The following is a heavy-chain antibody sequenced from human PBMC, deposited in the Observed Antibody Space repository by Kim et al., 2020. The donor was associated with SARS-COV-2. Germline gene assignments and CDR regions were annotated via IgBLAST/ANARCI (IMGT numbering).Heavy chain of an antibody. V-gene: IGHV4-39*01. J-gene: IGHJ4*02. CDR3: ARSQRGDYDY. CDR2: IYYSGST. CDR1: GGSISSSSYY. Sequence: SETLSLTCTVSGGSISSSSYYWGWIRQPPGKGLEWIGSIYYSGSTYYNPSLKSRVTISVDTSKNQFSLKLSSVTAADTAVYYCARSQRGDYDYWGQGTLVTVSS. D-gene: IGHD3-10*01.